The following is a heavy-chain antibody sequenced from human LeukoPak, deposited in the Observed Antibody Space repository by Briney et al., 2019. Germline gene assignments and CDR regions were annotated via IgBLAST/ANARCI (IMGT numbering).Heavy chain of an antibody. D-gene: IGHD6-13*01. V-gene: IGHV3-53*01. CDR1: GFTVSSNS. Sequence: GGSLRLSCTVSGFTVSSNSMSWVRQTPGKGLEWVSFIYTTGRTHDSDSVKGRFTISRDSSKNTLYLQMNSLRAEDTAVYYCARFIAAPYYFDYWGRGTLVTVSS. CDR2: IYTTGRT. CDR3: ARFIAAPYYFDY. J-gene: IGHJ4*02.